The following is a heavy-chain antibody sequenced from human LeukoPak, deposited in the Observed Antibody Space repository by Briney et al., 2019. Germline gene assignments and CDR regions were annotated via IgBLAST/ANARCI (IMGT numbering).Heavy chain of an antibody. D-gene: IGHD7-27*01. J-gene: IGHJ4*02. CDR1: GFTVSGNY. CDR2: IYSGGST. CDR3: ARSSGPDAPDY. V-gene: IGHV3-53*01. Sequence: GGSLRLSCAASGFTVSGNYMSWVRQAPGKGLEWVSIIYSGGSTSYADSVKGRFTISRDSSKNTLYLQMNSLRAEDTAVYYCARSSGPDAPDYWGQGTLVTVSS.